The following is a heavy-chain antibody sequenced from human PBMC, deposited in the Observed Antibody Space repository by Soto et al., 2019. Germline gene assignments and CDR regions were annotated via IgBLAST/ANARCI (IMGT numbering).Heavy chain of an antibody. CDR1: GYSFTSYW. J-gene: IGHJ6*02. CDR2: IYPGDSDT. V-gene: IGHV5-51*01. D-gene: IGHD3-16*01. Sequence: PGESLKISCKGSGYSFTSYWIGWVRQMPGKGLEWMGIIYPGDSDTRYSPSFQGQVTISADKSISTAYLQWSSLKASDTAMYYCATIPDPRGNFYYYGMDVWGQGTTVTVSS. CDR3: ATIPDPRGNFYYYGMDV.